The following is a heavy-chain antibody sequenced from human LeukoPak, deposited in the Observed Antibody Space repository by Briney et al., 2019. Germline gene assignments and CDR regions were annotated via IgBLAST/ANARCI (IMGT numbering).Heavy chain of an antibody. D-gene: IGHD5-12*01. CDR1: GYIFTGYY. J-gene: IGHJ5*02. V-gene: IGHV1-2*02. Sequence: ASVKVSCKASGYIFTGYYMHWVRQAPGQGLEWMGWINPNSGGTNYAQKFQGRVTMTRDTSISTAYMELSRLRSDDTAVYYCAREGIYSGYDSNWFDPWGQGTLVTVSS. CDR2: INPNSGGT. CDR3: AREGIYSGYDSNWFDP.